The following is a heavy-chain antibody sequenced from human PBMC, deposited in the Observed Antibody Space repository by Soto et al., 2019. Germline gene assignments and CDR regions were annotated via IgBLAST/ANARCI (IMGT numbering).Heavy chain of an antibody. CDR3: ARGSLAFDY. CDR2: IYDTGST. CDR1: GGSINNYH. J-gene: IGHJ4*02. Sequence: QVHLQESGPGLVKPSETLSLTCTVFGGSINNYHWSWIRQPPGKGLEWIGYIYDTGSTNYNPSLKSRVTVSVDTYKHQFALRLSSVTAADTAVYYCARGSLAFDYWGQGALVTVSS. V-gene: IGHV4-59*01.